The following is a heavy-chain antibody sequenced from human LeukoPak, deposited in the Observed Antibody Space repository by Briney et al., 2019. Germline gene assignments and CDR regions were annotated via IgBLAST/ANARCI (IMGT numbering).Heavy chain of an antibody. CDR3: ARGGGDYCFDY. CDR1: GSTFSNYT. D-gene: IGHD2-21*02. J-gene: IGHJ4*02. V-gene: IGHV3-23*01. CDR2: ISRSGGST. Sequence: PGGSLRLSCAASGSTFSNYTMSWVRQAPGKGLEGVSAISRSGGSTYYADSVKGRFTISRDNSKNTLYLQMNSLGAEDTAVYFCARGGGDYCFDYWGQGALVTVSS.